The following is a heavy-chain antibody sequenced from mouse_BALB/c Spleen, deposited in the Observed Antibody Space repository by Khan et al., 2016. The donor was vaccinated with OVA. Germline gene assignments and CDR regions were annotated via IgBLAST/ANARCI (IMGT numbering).Heavy chain of an antibody. CDR3: SRLGYDYAFGY. V-gene: IGHV1-39*01. CDR2: IDPYYGNA. Sequence: EVQLQESGPELEKPGASVKISCKASGYSFTGYNMNWVKQSNGKSLEWIGNIDPYYGNAIYNQKFRGKATLTVDKSSSTAYMQLNSLTSEDSVVYCCSRLGYDYAFGYWGQGTTLTVSS. CDR1: GYSFTGYN. J-gene: IGHJ2*01. D-gene: IGHD2-4*01.